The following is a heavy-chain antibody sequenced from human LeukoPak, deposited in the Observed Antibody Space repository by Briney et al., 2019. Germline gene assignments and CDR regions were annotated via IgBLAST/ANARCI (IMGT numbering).Heavy chain of an antibody. CDR3: GRDSRWAQPDH. Sequence: GGSLRLSCAASGFTFRSYEMNWVRQAPGKGLEWVSGITGSGGGTYYADSVKGRFTISRDNSKNTVYLQINSLTAEDTAVYYCGRDSRWAQPDHWGQGTLVTVSS. CDR1: GFTFRSYE. CDR2: ITGSGGGT. J-gene: IGHJ4*02. V-gene: IGHV3-23*01. D-gene: IGHD5-24*01.